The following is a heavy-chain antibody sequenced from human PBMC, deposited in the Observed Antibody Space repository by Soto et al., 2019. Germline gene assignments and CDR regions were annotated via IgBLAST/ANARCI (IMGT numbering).Heavy chain of an antibody. CDR2: IIPILGIA. D-gene: IGHD3-10*01. CDR3: ARNVLGYYGSGSYSFDP. J-gene: IGHJ5*02. CDR1: GGTFSSYT. Sequence: QVQLVQSGAEVKKPGSSVKVSCKASGGTFSSYTINWVRQAPGQGLEWMGRIIPILGIANYAQKFQGRVTITADKSTSTAYMELSSLRSEDTAVYYCARNVLGYYGSGSYSFDPWGQGTLVTVSS. V-gene: IGHV1-69*02.